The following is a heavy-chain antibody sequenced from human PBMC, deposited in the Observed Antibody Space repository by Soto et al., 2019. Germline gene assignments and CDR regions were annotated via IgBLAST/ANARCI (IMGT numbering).Heavy chain of an antibody. V-gene: IGHV4-34*01. D-gene: IGHD1-7*01. CDR3: ARAYNWNYYYFDY. Sequence: PSETLSLTCAVYGGSFSGYYWSWIRQPPGKGLEWIGEINQSGSTNYNPSLKSRVTISVYTSKNQFSLKLSSVTAADTAVHSCARAYNWNYYYFDYWGQGTLVTVSS. CDR1: GGSFSGYY. CDR2: INQSGST. J-gene: IGHJ4*02.